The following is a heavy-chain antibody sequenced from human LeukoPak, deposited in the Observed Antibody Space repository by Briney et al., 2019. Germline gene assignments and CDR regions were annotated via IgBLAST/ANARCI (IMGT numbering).Heavy chain of an antibody. CDR2: IYHSGST. CDR1: GYSISSGYY. D-gene: IGHD3-10*01. V-gene: IGHV4-38-2*02. J-gene: IGHJ4*02. CDR3: ARAFTMVRGVITPYYFDY. Sequence: SETLSLTCTVSGYSISSGYYWGWIRPPPGKGLEWIGSIYHSGSTYYNPSLKSRVTISVDTSKNQFSLKLSSVTAADTAVYYCARAFTMVRGVITPYYFDYWGQGTLVTVSS.